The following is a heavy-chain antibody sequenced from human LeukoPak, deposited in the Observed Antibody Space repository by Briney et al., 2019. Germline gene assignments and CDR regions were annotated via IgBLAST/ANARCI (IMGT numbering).Heavy chain of an antibody. D-gene: IGHD2-2*01. CDR3: ARGERYCSSTSCYAGAFDY. CDR1: GYTFTGYY. J-gene: IGHJ4*02. Sequence: GASVKVSCKASGYTFTGYYMHWVRQAPGQGLEWMGWINPNSGGTNYAQKFQGRVTMTRDTSISTAYMELSSLRSEDTAVYYCARGERYCSSTSCYAGAFDYWGQGTLVTVSS. V-gene: IGHV1-2*02. CDR2: INPNSGGT.